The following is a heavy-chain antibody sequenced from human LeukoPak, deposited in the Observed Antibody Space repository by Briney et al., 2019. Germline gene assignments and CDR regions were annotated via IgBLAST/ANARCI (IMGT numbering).Heavy chain of an antibody. V-gene: IGHV3-21*01. J-gene: IGHJ3*02. CDR1: GFTFSSYS. CDR2: ISSDSNYI. CDR3: ASRYCTSTNCYAFDI. Sequence: AGGSLRLSCAASGFTFSSYSMNWVRQAPGKGLEWVSSISSDSNYIFYADSVQGRSTISRDNAENSLFLQMNSLRAEDTAVYYCASRYCTSTNCYAFDIWGQGTMVTVSS. D-gene: IGHD2-2*01.